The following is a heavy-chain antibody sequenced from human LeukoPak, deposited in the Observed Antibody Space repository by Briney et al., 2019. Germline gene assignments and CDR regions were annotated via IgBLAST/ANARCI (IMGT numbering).Heavy chain of an antibody. CDR3: AKAGSTYYYDSSGYHDAFDI. Sequence: GGTLRLSCAASGLIFSSYCMSWARQAPGKGLEWVAAISGSGCSTYYADSVKGRLTIPRDQPKNTLYLQMNSLGAEATAVYYCAKAGSTYYYDSSGYHDAFDIWGQGTMVTVSS. V-gene: IGHV3-23*01. CDR2: ISGSGCST. CDR1: GLIFSSYC. J-gene: IGHJ3*02. D-gene: IGHD3-22*01.